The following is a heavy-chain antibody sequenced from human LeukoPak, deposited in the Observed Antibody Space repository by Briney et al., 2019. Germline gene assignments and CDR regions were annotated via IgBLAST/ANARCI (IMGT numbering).Heavy chain of an antibody. J-gene: IGHJ4*02. CDR3: AKGTVVTAIPEFDY. Sequence: GGSLRLSCAASGFTFSSYAMHWVRQAPGKGLEWVSAISGSGGSTYYAVSVKGRFTISRDNSKNTLYLQMNSLRAEDTAVYYCAKGTVVTAIPEFDYWGQGTLVTVSS. V-gene: IGHV3-23*01. CDR2: ISGSGGST. D-gene: IGHD2-21*02. CDR1: GFTFSSYA.